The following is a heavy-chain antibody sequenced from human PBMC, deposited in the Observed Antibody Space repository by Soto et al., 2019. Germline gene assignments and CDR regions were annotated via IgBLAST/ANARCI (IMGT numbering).Heavy chain of an antibody. CDR3: AKLVVPAAKGKNYYYYYYMEV. CDR2: INHSGST. CDR1: GGSFSGYY. J-gene: IGHJ6*03. V-gene: IGHV4-34*01. D-gene: IGHD2-2*01. Sequence: SETLSLTCAVYGGSFSGYYWSWIRQPPGKGLEWIGEINHSGSTNYNPSLKSRVTISVDTSKNQFSLKLSSVTAADTAVYYCAKLVVPAAKGKNYYYYYYMEVWGKGITVTVSS.